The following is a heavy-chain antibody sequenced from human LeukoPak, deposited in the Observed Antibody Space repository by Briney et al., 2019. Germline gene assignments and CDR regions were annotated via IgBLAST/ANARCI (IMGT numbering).Heavy chain of an antibody. CDR1: GFTFTSSA. J-gene: IGHJ4*02. V-gene: IGHV1-58*01. CDR3: AAVADYYDSSGYVDY. CDR2: FVVGSGNT. Sequence: GASVKVSCKASGFTFTSSAVQWVRQARGQRLEWIGWFVVGSGNTNYAQKFQERVTITRDMSTSTAYMELGSLRSEDTAVYYCAAVADYYDSSGYVDYWGQGTLVTVSS. D-gene: IGHD3-22*01.